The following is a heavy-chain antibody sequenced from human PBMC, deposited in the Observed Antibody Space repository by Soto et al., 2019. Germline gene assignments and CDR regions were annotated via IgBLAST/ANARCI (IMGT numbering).Heavy chain of an antibody. J-gene: IGHJ3*02. D-gene: IGHD4-17*01. V-gene: IGHV1-18*01. Sequence: GASVKVSCKASGYTFTSYGISWVRQAPGQGLEWMGWISAYNGNTNYAQKLQGRVTMTTDTSTSTAYMELRSLRSDDTAVYYCARWVSIYGEYAFDIWGQGTMVTVSS. CDR2: ISAYNGNT. CDR1: GYTFTSYG. CDR3: ARWVSIYGEYAFDI.